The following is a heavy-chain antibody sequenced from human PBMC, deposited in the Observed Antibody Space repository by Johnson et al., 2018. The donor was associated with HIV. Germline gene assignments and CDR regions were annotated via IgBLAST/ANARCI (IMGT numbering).Heavy chain of an antibody. J-gene: IGHJ3*02. CDR1: GLTFNDYY. CDR2: ISSSGSAI. D-gene: IGHD1-1*01. CDR3: ARSRNYACDI. Sequence: QEQLVESGGGLVKPGGSLRLSCTASGLTFNDYYMTWVRQAPGEGLEWVSYISSSGSAIYYADSVKGRFTMSRDNAKNSMFLQMNSLRADDTAVYYCARSRNYACDIWGQGTMVTVSS. V-gene: IGHV3-11*04.